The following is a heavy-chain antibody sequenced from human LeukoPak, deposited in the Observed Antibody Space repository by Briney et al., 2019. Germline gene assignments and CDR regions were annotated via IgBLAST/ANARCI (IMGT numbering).Heavy chain of an antibody. J-gene: IGHJ4*02. D-gene: IGHD5-12*01. CDR3: TTLYGGSLDY. V-gene: IGHV3-48*01. CDR1: GFTFSSYS. CDR2: ISSSSSSI. Sequence: PGGSLRLSCAASGFTFSSYSMNWVRQAPGEGLEWVSYISSSSSSIYYADSVKGRFTISRDNAKNSLYLQMNSLRAEDTAVYYCTTLYGGSLDYWGQGTLVTVSS.